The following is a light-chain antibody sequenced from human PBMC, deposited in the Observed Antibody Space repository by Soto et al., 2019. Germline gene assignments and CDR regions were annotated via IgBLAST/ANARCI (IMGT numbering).Light chain of an antibody. CDR2: GAS. CDR3: QQYHTWPPIT. Sequence: EVVMTQSPATLSVSLGDRATLSCRASQSVSSNLAWYQQKPGQAPRLLIYGASTRATGIPARFSGSGSGTDFTLSISSLQPGDVGIYSCQQYHTWPPITFGQGTRLEIK. CDR1: QSVSSN. V-gene: IGKV3-15*01. J-gene: IGKJ5*01.